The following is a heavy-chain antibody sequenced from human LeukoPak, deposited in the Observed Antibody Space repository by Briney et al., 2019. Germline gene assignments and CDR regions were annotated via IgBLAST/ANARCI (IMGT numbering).Heavy chain of an antibody. CDR3: ARGHPHGWELYLDY. V-gene: IGHV1-3*01. CDR2: INVGNANT. Sequence: GASVKVSCKASGYTFTSHTIHWVRQAPGQRLEWMGWINVGNANTKYSQKFQGRVTITRDTFAYTAYMELSSLKSEDTAVYYCARGHPHGWELYLDYWGQGALVIVSS. CDR1: GYTFTSHT. D-gene: IGHD4-23*01. J-gene: IGHJ4*02.